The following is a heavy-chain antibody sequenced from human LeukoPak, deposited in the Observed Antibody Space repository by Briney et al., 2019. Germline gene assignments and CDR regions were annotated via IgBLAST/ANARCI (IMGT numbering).Heavy chain of an antibody. J-gene: IGHJ6*03. CDR1: GFTFSSYW. CDR2: IKQDGSEK. CDR3: ARDSGSYYGSGSAGYYYYYYYMDV. D-gene: IGHD3-10*01. Sequence: PGGSLRLSCAASGFTFSSYWMSWVRQAPGKGLEWVANIKQDGSEKYYVDSVKGRFTISRDNAKNSLYLQMNSLRAEDTAVYYCARDSGSYYGSGSAGYYYYYYYMDVWGKGTTVTISS. V-gene: IGHV3-7*01.